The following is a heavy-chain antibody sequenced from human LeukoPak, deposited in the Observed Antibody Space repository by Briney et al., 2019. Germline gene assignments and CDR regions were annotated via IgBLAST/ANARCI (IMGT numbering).Heavy chain of an antibody. CDR1: GGSISSYY. Sequence: SEALSLTCTVSGGSISSYYWSWIRQPPGKGLEWIGYIYTSGSTNYNPSLKSRVTISVDASKNQFSLKLSSVTAADTAVYYCASHNILNDYYYYYMDVWGKGTTVTVSS. CDR2: IYTSGST. CDR3: ASHNILNDYYYYYMDV. D-gene: IGHD2-15*01. V-gene: IGHV4-4*09. J-gene: IGHJ6*03.